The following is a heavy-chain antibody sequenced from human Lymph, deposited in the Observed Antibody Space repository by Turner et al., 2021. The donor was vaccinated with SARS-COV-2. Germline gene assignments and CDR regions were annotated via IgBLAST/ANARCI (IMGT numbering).Heavy chain of an antibody. CDR3: ASDRSPFGVFDY. V-gene: IGHV3-33*01. CDR1: GFTFSSYG. Sequence: QVQRVESGGGVVQPGRSLRYSWAASGFTFSSYGVNGVRQAPGKWLEWVAIIWYDGSNKYYADSVKGRFTISRDNSKITLDLQMNSLRVGDTAVYYCASDRSPFGVFDYWGQGTLVTVSS. D-gene: IGHD3-10*01. J-gene: IGHJ4*02. CDR2: IWYDGSNK.